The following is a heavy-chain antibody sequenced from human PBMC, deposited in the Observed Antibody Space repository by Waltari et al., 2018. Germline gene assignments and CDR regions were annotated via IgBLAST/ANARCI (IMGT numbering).Heavy chain of an antibody. CDR2: ISHSGYT. V-gene: IGHV4-34*02. J-gene: IGHJ6*03. Sequence: QVHLQQWGAGLLKPSETLSLTCGVYGGTLSGFYWSWIRQPPGKGLEWIGEISHSGYTTNNPPPQSRVTMSLDTSKSQFSLTLDSTTAADTAVDYCASRLLDTPPGSYDYYMDVWGKGTTVTVSS. CDR1: GGTLSGFY. D-gene: IGHD2-2*01. CDR3: ASRLLDTPPGSYDYYMDV.